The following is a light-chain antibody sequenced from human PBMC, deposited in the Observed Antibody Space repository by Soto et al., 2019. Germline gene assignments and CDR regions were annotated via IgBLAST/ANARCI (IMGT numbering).Light chain of an antibody. J-gene: IGKJ1*01. Sequence: DIQLTQSPSFLSASVGDRVTITCRASQGINNNLAWYQQNPGRAPKLLIYAASTLQSGVPSRFSGSGSGTEFTLTISSLQPEDFATYYCQQVNSYPWTFGQGTKVEIK. CDR3: QQVNSYPWT. V-gene: IGKV1-9*01. CDR1: QGINNN. CDR2: AAS.